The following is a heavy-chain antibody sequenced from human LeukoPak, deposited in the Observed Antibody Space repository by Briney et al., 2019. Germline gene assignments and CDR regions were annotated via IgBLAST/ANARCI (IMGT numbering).Heavy chain of an antibody. CDR3: ARAKSVNYYFDY. CDR2: IWYDGSNK. Sequence: GGSLRLSCVASGFTFSSYAMHWVRQAPGKGLEWVAVIWYDGSNKYYAESVKGRFTISRDSSKNTVYLQMNSLRAEDTAVYYCARAKSVNYYFDYWGQGTLVTVSS. CDR1: GFTFSSYA. D-gene: IGHD2-8*01. V-gene: IGHV3-33*08. J-gene: IGHJ4*02.